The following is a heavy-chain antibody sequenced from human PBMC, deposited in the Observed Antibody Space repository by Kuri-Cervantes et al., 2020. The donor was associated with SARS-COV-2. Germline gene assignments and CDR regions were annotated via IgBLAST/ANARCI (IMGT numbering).Heavy chain of an antibody. CDR1: GFTFRSCW. Sequence: GGSLRLSCAASGFTFRSCWMSWVRQAPGKGLEWVANIRQDGSEKYYVDSVKGRFTISRDNSKNTLYLQMNSLRAEDTAVYYCATALIVATVDYWGQGTLVTVSS. D-gene: IGHD5-12*01. J-gene: IGHJ4*02. CDR3: ATALIVATVDY. CDR2: IRQDGSEK. V-gene: IGHV3-7*01.